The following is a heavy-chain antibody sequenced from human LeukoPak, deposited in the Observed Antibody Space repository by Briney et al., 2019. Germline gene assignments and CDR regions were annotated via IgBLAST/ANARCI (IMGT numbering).Heavy chain of an antibody. J-gene: IGHJ3*02. D-gene: IGHD3-10*01. Sequence: ASVKVSCKASGDTFSSYAISWVRQAPGQGLEWMGGIIPIFGTANYAQKFQGRVTITADKSMTIASMELSSLRFEDTAVYYCARGVRGADDVFDIWGQGTTVIVSS. CDR2: IIPIFGTA. CDR1: GDTFSSYA. V-gene: IGHV1-69*06. CDR3: ARGVRGADDVFDI.